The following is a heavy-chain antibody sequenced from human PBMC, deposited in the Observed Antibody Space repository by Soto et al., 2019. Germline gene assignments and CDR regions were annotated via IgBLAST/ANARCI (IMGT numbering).Heavy chain of an antibody. CDR3: ARAVVRVAAQVRGGIEV. CDR2: IYFRGST. V-gene: IGHV4-31*03. D-gene: IGHD2-15*01. Sequence: QVQLQESGPGLVKPSQTLSLTCTVSGGSISSGGYYWSWIRQHAGKGLEWIGHIYFRGSTYYNPSLKSRVTISVDTLKNQFPLKLSSVTAAATAVYYCARAVVRVAAQVRGGIEVWGQGTTVTVSS. J-gene: IGHJ6*02. CDR1: GGSISSGGYY.